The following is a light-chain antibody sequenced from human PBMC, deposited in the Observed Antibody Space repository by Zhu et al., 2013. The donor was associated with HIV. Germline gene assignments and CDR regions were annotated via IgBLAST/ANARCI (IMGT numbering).Light chain of an antibody. CDR3: LQHNSYPXT. CDR1: QRIGTY. CDR2: SAA. J-gene: IGKJ1*01. V-gene: IGKV1-17*03. Sequence: DIQMTQSPSSVSASVGDRVAISCRASQRIGTYLAWYQQKPGKAPILLIHSAATLQSGVPSRFGGSGSGTEFTLTISSLQPEDFATYYCLQHNSYPXTFGQGTKVEIK.